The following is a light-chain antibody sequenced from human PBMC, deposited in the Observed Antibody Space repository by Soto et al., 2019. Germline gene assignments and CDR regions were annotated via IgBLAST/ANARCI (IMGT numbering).Light chain of an antibody. J-gene: IGKJ1*01. CDR3: QQYTTAPRT. Sequence: EIVLTQSPGTLSLSPGETATLSCRASQSINNYFLAWHQQRPGQAPRLLIFRASQRASGIPDRFRGSGSGTDFTLTITRLEPEDFAVYYCQQYTTAPRTFGQGTKVEIK. V-gene: IGKV3-20*01. CDR1: QSINNYF. CDR2: RAS.